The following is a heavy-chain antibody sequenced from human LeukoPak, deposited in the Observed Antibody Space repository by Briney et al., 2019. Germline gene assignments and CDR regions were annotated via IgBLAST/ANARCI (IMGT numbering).Heavy chain of an antibody. CDR2: IIPIFGTA. CDR3: ARGYSDPNWFDP. D-gene: IGHD3-16*01. Sequence: ASVKVSCKASGGTFSSYAISWVRQAPGQGLEWMGGIIPIFGTANYAQKFQGRVTITTDESTSTAYMELSSLGSEDTAVYYCARGYSDPNWFDPWGQGTLVTVSS. V-gene: IGHV1-69*05. J-gene: IGHJ5*02. CDR1: GGTFSSYA.